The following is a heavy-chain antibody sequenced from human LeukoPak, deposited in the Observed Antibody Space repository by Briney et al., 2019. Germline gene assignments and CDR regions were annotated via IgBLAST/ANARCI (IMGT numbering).Heavy chain of an antibody. CDR3: ARQGNSLRYHHQYLDV. Sequence: RSGMSLRLTCEVSGFTFGSHAIHWVRQAPGKGLEWVAGVSHDGRENFYADSVRGRFIVSRDNSKNTLSVQLTSLRVDDTALYFCARQGNSLRYHHQYLDVWGKGTTVTVSS. CDR1: GFTFGSHA. J-gene: IGHJ6*03. CDR2: VSHDGREN. D-gene: IGHD1-14*01. V-gene: IGHV3-30*01.